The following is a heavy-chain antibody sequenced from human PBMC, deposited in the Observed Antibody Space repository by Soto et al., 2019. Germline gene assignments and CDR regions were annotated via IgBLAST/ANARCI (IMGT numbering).Heavy chain of an antibody. J-gene: IGHJ6*02. D-gene: IGHD3-3*01. CDR3: ARDIADFWSGYYRRGLGDYYYYGMDV. V-gene: IGHV1-2*02. Sequence: QVQLVQSGAEVKKPGASVKVSCKASGYTFTGYYMHWVRQAPGQGLEWMGWINPNSGGTNYAQKFQGGVTMTRETSISTAYMELSRLRSDDTAVYYCARDIADFWSGYYRRGLGDYYYYGMDVWGQGTTVTVSS. CDR1: GYTFTGYY. CDR2: INPNSGGT.